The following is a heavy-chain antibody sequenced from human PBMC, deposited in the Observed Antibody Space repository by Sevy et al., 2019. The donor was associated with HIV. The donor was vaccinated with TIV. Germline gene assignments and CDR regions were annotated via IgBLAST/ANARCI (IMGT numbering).Heavy chain of an antibody. V-gene: IGHV3-23*01. J-gene: IGHJ4*02. CDR1: GFTFSIYA. CDR3: AKEGQGEYYDSSGSFDY. Sequence: GGSLRLSCAASGFTFSIYAMTWVRQAPGKGLEWVSSISGSGSFTYYADSVKGHFTISRDNSKNTLYLQMTSLRAEDTAVYYCAKEGQGEYYDSSGSFDYWGQGTLVTVSS. D-gene: IGHD3-22*01. CDR2: ISGSGSFT.